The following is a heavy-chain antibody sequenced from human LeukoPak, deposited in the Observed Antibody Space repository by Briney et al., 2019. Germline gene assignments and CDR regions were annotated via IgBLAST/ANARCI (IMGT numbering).Heavy chain of an antibody. CDR2: ISGSSNTI. CDR3: AREDVYYGSGSSFGMDV. Sequence: GGSLRLSCAASGFTFSLYSMNWVRQAPGKGLEWVSYISGSSNTIHYADSVKGRFTISRDNAKNSLYLQMNSLRAEDTAVYYCAREDVYYGSGSSFGMDVWGQGTTVTVSS. D-gene: IGHD3-10*01. J-gene: IGHJ6*02. V-gene: IGHV3-48*04. CDR1: GFTFSLYS.